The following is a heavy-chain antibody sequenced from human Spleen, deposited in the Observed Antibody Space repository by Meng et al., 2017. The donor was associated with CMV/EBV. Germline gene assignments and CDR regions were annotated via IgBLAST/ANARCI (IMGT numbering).Heavy chain of an antibody. J-gene: IGHJ3*02. CDR2: ISGRGGSA. Sequence: GESLKISCAASGFTFSSYSMNWVRQAPGKGLEWVSAISGRGGSAFYADSVRGRFTISRDNSKSTLYLQMNSLRAEDTAVYYCAARTRDAFDIWGQGTMVTVSS. D-gene: IGHD6-6*01. CDR3: AARTRDAFDI. CDR1: GFTFSSYS. V-gene: IGHV3-23*01.